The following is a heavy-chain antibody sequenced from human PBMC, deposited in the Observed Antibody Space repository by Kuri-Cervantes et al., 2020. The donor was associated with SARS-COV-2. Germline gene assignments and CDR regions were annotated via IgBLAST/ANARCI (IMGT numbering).Heavy chain of an antibody. CDR3: ARGTPDFDY. D-gene: IGHD1-14*01. V-gene: IGHV4-59*01. CDR2: IYYSGST. Sequence: SQTLSLTCAVSGELFSGYYWTWIRQSPGKGLEWIGYIYYSGSTNYNPSLKSRVTISVDTSKNQFSLKLSSVTAADTAVYYCARGTPDFDYWGQGTLVTVSS. J-gene: IGHJ4*02. CDR1: GELFSGYY.